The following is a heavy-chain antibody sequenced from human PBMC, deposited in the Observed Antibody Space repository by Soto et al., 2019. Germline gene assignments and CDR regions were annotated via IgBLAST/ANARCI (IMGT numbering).Heavy chain of an antibody. CDR3: TRGGRESNWNDGNVES. D-gene: IGHD1-20*01. CDR2: FVPKIGSK. J-gene: IGHJ1*01. CDR1: GGTFCRYT. Sequence: QVQLVQSGAEVKKPGSSVQVSCKAHGGTFCRYTINWVRQAPGQGLGRMGRFVPKIGSKNFIRKFQGRLTLTANKYTRTAVLAAINLRPEDTAVYYCTRGGRESNWNDGNVESWGRGTQVTVSS. V-gene: IGHV1-69*08.